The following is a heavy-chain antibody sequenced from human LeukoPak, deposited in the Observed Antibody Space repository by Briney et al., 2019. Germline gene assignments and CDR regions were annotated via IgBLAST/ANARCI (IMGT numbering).Heavy chain of an antibody. CDR2: INPSGGST. J-gene: IGHJ4*02. Sequence: ASVKVSCKASGYTFTSYYMHWVRQAPGQGLEWMGIINPSGGSTSYAQKFQGRVTMTRDMSTSTVYMELSSLRAEDTALYYCAKDMGDSSGFDYWGQGTLVTVSS. V-gene: IGHV1-46*01. D-gene: IGHD3-22*01. CDR3: AKDMGDSSGFDY. CDR1: GYTFTSYY.